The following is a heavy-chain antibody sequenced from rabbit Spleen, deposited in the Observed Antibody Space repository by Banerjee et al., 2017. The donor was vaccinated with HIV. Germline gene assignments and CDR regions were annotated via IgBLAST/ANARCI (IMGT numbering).Heavy chain of an antibody. CDR3: ARDAGSGAYIDGYFNL. D-gene: IGHD8-1*01. V-gene: IGHV1S45*01. CDR1: GFSFSSKYW. CDR2: IYAGSSGRT. Sequence: QEQLEESGGGLFQPEGSLTLTCTGSGFSFSSKYWICWVRQAPGKGLEWIACIYAGSSGRTYYASWATGRFTISKTSSTTVTLQMTSLTVADTATYFCARDAGSGAYIDGYFNLWGPGTLVTVS. J-gene: IGHJ4*01.